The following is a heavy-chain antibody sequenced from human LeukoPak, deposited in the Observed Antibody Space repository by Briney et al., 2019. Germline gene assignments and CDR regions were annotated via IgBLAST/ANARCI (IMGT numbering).Heavy chain of an antibody. CDR3: ASSGGGSINYFDY. J-gene: IGHJ4*02. V-gene: IGHV1-2*06. CDR1: GGTFSSYA. D-gene: IGHD2-15*01. CDR2: TNPNSGGT. Sequence: ASVKVSCKAPGGTFSSYAISWVRQAPGQGLEWMGRTNPNSGGTNYAQKFQGRVTMTRDTSISTAYMELSRLRSDDTAVYYCASSGGGSINYFDYWGQGTLVTVSS.